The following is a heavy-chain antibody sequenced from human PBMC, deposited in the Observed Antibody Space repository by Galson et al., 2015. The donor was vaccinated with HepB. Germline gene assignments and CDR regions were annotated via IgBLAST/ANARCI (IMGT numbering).Heavy chain of an antibody. CDR3: ATLTTNTDAFDI. V-gene: IGHV3-33*01. Sequence: SLRLSCAASGFTFSSYGMRWVRQAPGKGLEWVAVIWDDGSNKYYADSVKGRFTISRDNSKNTLYLQMNSLRAEDTAVYYCATLTTNTDAFDIWGQGTMVTVSS. CDR2: IWDDGSNK. D-gene: IGHD4/OR15-4a*01. J-gene: IGHJ3*02. CDR1: GFTFSSYG.